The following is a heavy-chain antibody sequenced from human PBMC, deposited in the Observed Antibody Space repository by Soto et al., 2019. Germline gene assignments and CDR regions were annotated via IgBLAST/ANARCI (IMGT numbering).Heavy chain of an antibody. CDR3: ARVQDSGTSLHAFLS. Sequence: QVQLVQSGAEVKKPGSSVKVSCRASGGIFSTYAINWVRLAPGQGLEWMGGFSPLFGTANYAQKLQGRVTMSAYEFAHIAYMEMSSLRSEDAAVYYCARVQDSGTSLHAFLSWGQGKRVTVSS. CDR1: GGIFSTYA. CDR2: FSPLFGTA. J-gene: IGHJ3*02. V-gene: IGHV1-69*01. D-gene: IGHD5-12*01.